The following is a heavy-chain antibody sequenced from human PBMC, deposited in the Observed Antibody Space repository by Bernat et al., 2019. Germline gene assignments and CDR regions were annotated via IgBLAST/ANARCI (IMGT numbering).Heavy chain of an antibody. CDR3: ARESKWGGVISRYFDY. J-gene: IGHJ4*02. Sequence: QVQLVESGGGVVQPGRSLRLSCAASGFTFSSYAMHWVRQAPGKGLEWVAVISYDGSNKYYADSVKGRFTISRDNSKNTLYLQMNSLRAEDTAVYYCARESKWGGVISRYFDYWGQGTLVTVSS. V-gene: IGHV3-30-3*01. CDR2: ISYDGSNK. CDR1: GFTFSSYA. D-gene: IGHD3-10*01.